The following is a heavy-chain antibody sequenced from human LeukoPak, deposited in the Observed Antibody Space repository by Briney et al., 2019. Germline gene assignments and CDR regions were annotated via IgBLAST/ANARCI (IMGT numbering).Heavy chain of an antibody. CDR3: ARSYYDSSGYYPADY. V-gene: IGHV3-30*03. D-gene: IGHD3-22*01. J-gene: IGHJ4*02. CDR1: GFTFSSYG. CDR2: ISYEGSNK. Sequence: GGSLRLSCAASGFTFSSYGMHWVRQAPGKGLEWVAVISYEGSNKYYADSVKGRFTIYRDNSKNTLYLQMNSLRAEDTAVYYCARSYYDSSGYYPADYWGQGTLVTVSS.